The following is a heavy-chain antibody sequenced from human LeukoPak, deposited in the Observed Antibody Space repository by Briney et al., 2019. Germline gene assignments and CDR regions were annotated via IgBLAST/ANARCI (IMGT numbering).Heavy chain of an antibody. CDR1: GYTFTDYY. V-gene: IGHV1-2*02. Sequence: ASVKVSCKTSGYTFTDYYLDWVRQAPGQGLRWMGWINPNSGATHYAQNFQGRVTMTRDTSISTAYMELRSLSSDDTAVYYCARVGGGLYGFLTGYEYWGQGTLVTVSS. CDR3: ARVGGGLYGFLTGYEY. D-gene: IGHD3-9*01. CDR2: INPNSGAT. J-gene: IGHJ4*02.